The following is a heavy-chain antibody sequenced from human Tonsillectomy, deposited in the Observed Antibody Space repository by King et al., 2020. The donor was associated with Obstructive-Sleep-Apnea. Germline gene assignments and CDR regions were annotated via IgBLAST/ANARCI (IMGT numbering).Heavy chain of an antibody. J-gene: IGHJ4*02. D-gene: IGHD5-12*01. CDR2: IDWDDDK. CDR3: ARIRKGIVATEVDY. V-gene: IGHV2-70*11. CDR1: GFSLSTSGMC. Sequence: VTLKESGPALVKPTQTLTLTCTFSGFSLSTSGMCVSWIRQPPGKALEWLARIDWDDDKYYSTSLKTRLTISKDTSKNQVVLTMTNMDPVDTATYYCARIRKGIVATEVDYWGQGTLVTVSS.